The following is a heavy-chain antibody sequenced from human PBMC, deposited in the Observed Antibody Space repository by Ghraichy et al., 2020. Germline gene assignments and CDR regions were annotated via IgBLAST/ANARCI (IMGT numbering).Heavy chain of an antibody. Sequence: ASVKVSCKTSGDTFSNYGISWVRQAPGQGLEWMGWISGYNGNTFYAKKFQGRLTLTTDTSTTIAYMELSSLRSDDTAVYYCARDPFTYSRGWYHGESNWFDPWGQGTLGTVSS. D-gene: IGHD6-19*01. CDR2: ISGYNGNT. CDR1: GDTFSNYG. CDR3: ARDPFTYSRGWYHGESNWFDP. V-gene: IGHV1-18*04. J-gene: IGHJ5*02.